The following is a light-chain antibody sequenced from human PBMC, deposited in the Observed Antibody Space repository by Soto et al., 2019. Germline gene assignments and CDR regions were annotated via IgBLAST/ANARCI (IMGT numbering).Light chain of an antibody. CDR3: LLYLGSGTVV. CDR1: SGSVSSTYY. CDR2: STN. V-gene: IGLV8-61*01. J-gene: IGLJ2*01. Sequence: QTVVTQEPSLSVSPGGTVTLTCGLNSGSVSSTYYPSWYQQTPGQAPRSLIYSTNTRSSGVPDRFSGSILGNKAALTITGAQADDESDYYCLLYLGSGTVVFGGGTKLTV.